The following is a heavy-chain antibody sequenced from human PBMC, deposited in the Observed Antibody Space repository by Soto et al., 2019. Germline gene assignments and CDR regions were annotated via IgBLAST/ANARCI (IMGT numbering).Heavy chain of an antibody. V-gene: IGHV1-69*13. D-gene: IGHD3-3*01. Sequence: SVKVSFKASGGTFSSYAISWVRRAPGQGLEWMGGIIPIFGTANYAQKFQGRVTITADESTSTAYMELSSLRSEDTAVYYCASCFWSGYYNAEYFQHWGQGTLVTVSS. CDR2: IIPIFGTA. J-gene: IGHJ1*01. CDR1: GGTFSSYA. CDR3: ASCFWSGYYNAEYFQH.